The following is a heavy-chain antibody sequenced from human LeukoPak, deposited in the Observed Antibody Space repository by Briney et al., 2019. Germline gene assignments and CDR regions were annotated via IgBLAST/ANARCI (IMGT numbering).Heavy chain of an antibody. Sequence: ASVKVSCKASGGTFSSYAISWVRQAPGQGLEWMGWISAYNGNTNYAQKLQGRVTMTTDTSTSTAYMELRSLRSDDTAVYYCARVPHYYDFWSGYRSYFDYWGQGTLATVSS. CDR1: GGTFSSYA. D-gene: IGHD3-3*01. CDR3: ARVPHYYDFWSGYRSYFDY. CDR2: ISAYNGNT. V-gene: IGHV1-18*01. J-gene: IGHJ4*02.